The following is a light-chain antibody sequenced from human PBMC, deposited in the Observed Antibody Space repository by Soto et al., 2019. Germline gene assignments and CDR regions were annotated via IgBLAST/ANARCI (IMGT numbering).Light chain of an antibody. CDR3: QSYDTSLSGFYV. CDR1: SSNIGAGYD. Sequence: QSVLTRPPSVSWAPGQRVTISCTGSSSNIGAGYDVHWYQQLPGTAPKLLIYGNINRPSGVPDRFSGSKSGTSASLAITGLQAEDEADYYCQSYDTSLSGFYVFGTGTKVTVL. CDR2: GNI. J-gene: IGLJ1*01. V-gene: IGLV1-40*01.